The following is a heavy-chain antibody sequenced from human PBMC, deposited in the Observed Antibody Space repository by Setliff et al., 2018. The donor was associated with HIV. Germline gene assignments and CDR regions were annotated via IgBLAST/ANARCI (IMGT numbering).Heavy chain of an antibody. CDR3: ARDLGAVAGYYFDY. CDR2: IYTSGST. V-gene: IGHV4-61*02. Sequence: PSETLSLTCTVSGGSISSGSYYWSWIRQPAGKGLEWIGRIYTSGSTNYNPSLKSRVTISVDTSKNQFSLKLSSVTAADTAVYYCARDLGAVAGYYFDYWGQGTLVTVPS. J-gene: IGHJ4*02. D-gene: IGHD6-19*01. CDR1: GGSISSGSYY.